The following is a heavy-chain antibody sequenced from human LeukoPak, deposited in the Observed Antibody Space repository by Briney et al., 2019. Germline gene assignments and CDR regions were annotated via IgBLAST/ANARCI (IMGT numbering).Heavy chain of an antibody. CDR3: AKDAQGVPPDAFDV. V-gene: IGHV3-23*01. CDR1: GFTFNIYA. Sequence: GGSLRLSCAASGFTFNIYAMTWVRQAPGKGLEWVSGISGSGDRTYYVDSVKGRFTISRDNSRNTLYLQLNSLRAEDTALYYCAKDAQGVPPDAFDVWGRGTMVTVSS. CDR2: ISGSGDRT. J-gene: IGHJ3*01. D-gene: IGHD3-10*01.